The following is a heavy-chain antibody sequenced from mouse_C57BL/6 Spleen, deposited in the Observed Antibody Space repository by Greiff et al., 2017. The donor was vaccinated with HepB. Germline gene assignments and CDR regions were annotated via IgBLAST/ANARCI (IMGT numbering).Heavy chain of an antibody. V-gene: IGHV1-52*01. CDR1: GYTFTSYW. Sequence: QVQLQQPGAELVRPGSSVKLSCKASGYTFTSYWMHWVKQRPIQGLEWIGNIDPSDSETHYNQKFKDKATLTVDKSSSTAYMQLSSLTSEDSAVYYCARSPHYYAMDYGGQGTSVTVST. J-gene: IGHJ4*01. CDR3: ARSPHYYAMDY. CDR2: IDPSDSET.